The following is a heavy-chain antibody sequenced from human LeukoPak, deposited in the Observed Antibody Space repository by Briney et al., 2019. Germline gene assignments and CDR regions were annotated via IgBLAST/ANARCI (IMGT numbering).Heavy chain of an antibody. CDR1: GGTFSSYA. D-gene: IGHD5-24*01. CDR3: ASDSDGYNLITSAFDI. V-gene: IGHV1-69*04. Sequence: SVKVSCKASGGTFSSYAISWVRQAPGQGLEWMRRIIPIFGIANYAQKFQGRVTITADKSTSTAYMELSSLRSEDTAVYYCASDSDGYNLITSAFDIWGQGTMVTVSS. J-gene: IGHJ3*02. CDR2: IIPIFGIA.